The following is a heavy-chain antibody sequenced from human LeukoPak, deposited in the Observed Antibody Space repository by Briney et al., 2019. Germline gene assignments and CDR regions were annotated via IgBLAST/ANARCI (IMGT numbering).Heavy chain of an antibody. V-gene: IGHV3-30*04. Sequence: GRSLRLSCAASGFTFSSYAMHWVRQAPGKGLEWVAVISYDGSNKYYADSVKGRFTISRDNSKNTLYLQMNSLRAEDTAVYYCARNRGQWLVTVMDYWGQGTLVTVSS. J-gene: IGHJ4*02. D-gene: IGHD6-19*01. CDR1: GFTFSSYA. CDR3: ARNRGQWLVTVMDY. CDR2: ISYDGSNK.